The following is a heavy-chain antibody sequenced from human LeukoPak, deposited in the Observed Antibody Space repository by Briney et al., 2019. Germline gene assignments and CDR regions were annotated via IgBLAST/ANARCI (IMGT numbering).Heavy chain of an antibody. CDR2: IYYSGST. J-gene: IGHJ5*02. CDR3: ATIVVVPAATGRAGWFDP. D-gene: IGHD2-2*01. Sequence: SETLSLTCTVSGRSISSGGYYWSWIRQHPGKGLEWIGYIYYSGSTYYNPSLKSRVTISVDTSKNQFSLKLSSVTAADTAVYYCATIVVVPAATGRAGWFDPWGQGTLVTVSS. V-gene: IGHV4-31*03. CDR1: GRSISSGGYY.